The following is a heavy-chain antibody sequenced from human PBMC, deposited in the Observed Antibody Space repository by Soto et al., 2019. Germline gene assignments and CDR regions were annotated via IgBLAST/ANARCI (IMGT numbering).Heavy chain of an antibody. Sequence: EAQLLESGGGLVQPGGSLRLSCAASGFTFSDYAMSWVRQAPGKGLEWFSSVTGGGGDTYYADSVKGRFTISRDNSDSTLYRQMNSLRAEDTAIYYCAKGSAGSRPYYFDYWGQGTLVTVSS. CDR1: GFTFSDYA. CDR3: AKGSAGSRPYYFDY. J-gene: IGHJ4*02. CDR2: VTGGGGDT. V-gene: IGHV3-23*01. D-gene: IGHD6-13*01.